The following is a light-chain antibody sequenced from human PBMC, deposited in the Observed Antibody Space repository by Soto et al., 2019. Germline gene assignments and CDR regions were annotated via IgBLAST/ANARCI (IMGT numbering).Light chain of an antibody. V-gene: IGKV3-11*01. Sequence: EIVLTQSPATLSLSPGASPTLYGRASQSVSSYLAWYQQKPGQAPTLLIYDASNRATGIPARFSGSGSGTDFTLTISSLEPEDFAVYYYQQRSNWPPITFGQGTRLEIK. CDR3: QQRSNWPPIT. CDR1: QSVSSY. J-gene: IGKJ5*01. CDR2: DAS.